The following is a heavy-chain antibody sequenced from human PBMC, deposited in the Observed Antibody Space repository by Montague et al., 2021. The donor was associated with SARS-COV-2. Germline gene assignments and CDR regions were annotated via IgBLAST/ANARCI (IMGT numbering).Heavy chain of an antibody. CDR2: VYYSGST. D-gene: IGHD2-21*01. CDR3: ARGLMSIKMMVVIMTGASNWLDS. V-gene: IGHV4-39*07. Sequence: SETLSLTCTVSGGSISGSTYLWDWLRRPPGKGLEWIASVYYSGSTYYNPSLRSRVTISVDTSKNQFSLRLTSVTAADTAVYYCARGLMSIKMMVVIMTGASNWLDSWGQGTLVTVSP. CDR1: GGSISGSTYL. J-gene: IGHJ5*01.